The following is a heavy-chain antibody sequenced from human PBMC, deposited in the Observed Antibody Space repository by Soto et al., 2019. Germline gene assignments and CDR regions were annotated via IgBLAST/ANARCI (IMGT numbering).Heavy chain of an antibody. J-gene: IGHJ4*02. D-gene: IGHD2-21*01. CDR3: ARVYCGGACFSGGDFDY. V-gene: IGHV1-18*01. Sequence: QVQLVQSGTEVKKAGSAVKVSCKTSGYTFTTYGISWIRQAPGQGLEWIAWISVYNGDTNYAQNVQGRVTMTTDTLTTTAYLELRSLRSDDTAVYYCARVYCGGACFSGGDFDYWGQGTLVTVS. CDR2: ISVYNGDT. CDR1: GYTFTTYG.